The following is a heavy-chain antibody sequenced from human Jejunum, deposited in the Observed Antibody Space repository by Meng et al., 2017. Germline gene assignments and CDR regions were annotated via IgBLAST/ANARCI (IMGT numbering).Heavy chain of an antibody. CDR3: AKERGPRRPFDY. CDR2: IRGSGADT. D-gene: IGHD1-14*01. V-gene: IGHV3-23*01. CDR1: GFTFSAYA. J-gene: IGHJ4*02. Sequence: GGSLRLSCVTSGFTFSAYAMSWVRQAPGKGLEWVSGIRGSGADTYYADSVKGRFTISRDNSMNTLYLQMNSLRVEDTAIYYCAKERGPRRPFDYWGQGTLVTVSS.